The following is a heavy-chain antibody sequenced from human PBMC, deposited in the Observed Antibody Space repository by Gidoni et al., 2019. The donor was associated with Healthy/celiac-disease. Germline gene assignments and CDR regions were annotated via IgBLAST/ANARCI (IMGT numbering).Heavy chain of an antibody. CDR1: GFTFSSYG. CDR2: ISYDGSNK. D-gene: IGHD3-16*01. CDR3: AKDGGEPRPFDY. J-gene: IGHJ4*02. Sequence: QVQLVESGGGVVQPGRSLRLSCAASGFTFSSYGMHWVRQAPGKGLEWVAVISYDGSNKYYADSVKGRFTISRDNSKNTLYLQMNSLRAEDTAVYYCAKDGGEPRPFDYWGQGTLVTVSS. V-gene: IGHV3-30*18.